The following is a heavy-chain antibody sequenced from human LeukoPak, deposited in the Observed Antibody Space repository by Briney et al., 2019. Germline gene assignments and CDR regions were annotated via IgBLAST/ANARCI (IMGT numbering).Heavy chain of an antibody. Sequence: PSETLSLTCTVSGGSISSYYWSWIRQPPGKGLEWIGYIYTSGSTNYNPSLKSRVTISVDTSKNQFSLELSSVTAADTAVYYCARSQYMDVWGKGTTVTVSS. CDR3: ARSQYMDV. J-gene: IGHJ6*03. CDR1: GGSISSYY. V-gene: IGHV4-4*09. CDR2: IYTSGST.